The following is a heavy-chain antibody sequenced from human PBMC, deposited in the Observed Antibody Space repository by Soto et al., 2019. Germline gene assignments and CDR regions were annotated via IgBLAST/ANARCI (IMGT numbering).Heavy chain of an antibody. J-gene: IGHJ4*02. Sequence: GGSLRLSCAASGFTFSSYAMHWVRQAPGKGLEWVAVISYDGSNKYYADSVKGRFTISRDNSKNTLCLQMNSLRAEDTAVYYCARSRSKSMDYWGQGTLVTVPQ. D-gene: IGHD2-21*01. CDR3: ARSRSKSMDY. V-gene: IGHV3-30-3*01. CDR2: ISYDGSNK. CDR1: GFTFSSYA.